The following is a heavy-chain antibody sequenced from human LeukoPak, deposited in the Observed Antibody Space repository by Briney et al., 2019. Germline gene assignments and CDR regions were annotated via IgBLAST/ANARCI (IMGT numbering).Heavy chain of an antibody. J-gene: IGHJ5*02. D-gene: IGHD3-10*01. CDR1: GGSISSSSYY. CDR2: IYYSGST. CDR3: ASRLLWFGELLRSWFDP. Sequence: PSETLSLTCTVSGGSISSSSYYWGWIRQPPGKGLEWIGSIYYSGSTYYNPSLKSRVTISVDTSKNQFSLKLSSVTAADTAVYYCASRLLWFGELLRSWFDPWGQGTLVTVSS. V-gene: IGHV4-39*01.